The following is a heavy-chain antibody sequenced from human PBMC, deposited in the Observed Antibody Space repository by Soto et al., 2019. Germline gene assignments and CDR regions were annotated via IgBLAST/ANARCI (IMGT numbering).Heavy chain of an antibody. J-gene: IGHJ4*02. Sequence: QVQLQESGPGLVKPSETLSLTCTVSGASISSGSYYWNWIRQHPGKGLEWIGYIYYSRGSTDYDPSLKSRVVISADISKNQFSLKLNSVTAVDTAVYYCARGGLAWVFDYWGQGTLVTVSS. CDR1: GASISSGSYY. CDR3: ARGGLAWVFDY. V-gene: IGHV4-31*03. CDR2: IYYSRGST. D-gene: IGHD3-3*02.